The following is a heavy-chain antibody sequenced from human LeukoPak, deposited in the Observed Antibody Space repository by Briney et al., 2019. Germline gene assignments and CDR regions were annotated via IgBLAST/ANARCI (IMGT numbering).Heavy chain of an antibody. CDR2: IIPILGIA. CDR3: ASPVVPAAMGAFDI. D-gene: IGHD2-2*01. Sequence: ASVKVSCKASGGTFSSYTISWVRQAPGQGLEWMGRIIPILGIANYAQKFQGRVTITADKSTSTAYMELSSLRSEDTAVYYCASPVVPAAMGAFDIWGQGTMVTVSS. V-gene: IGHV1-69*02. J-gene: IGHJ3*02. CDR1: GGTFSSYT.